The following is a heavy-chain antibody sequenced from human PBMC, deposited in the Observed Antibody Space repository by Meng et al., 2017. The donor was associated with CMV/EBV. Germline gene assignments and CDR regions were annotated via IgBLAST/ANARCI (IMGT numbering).Heavy chain of an antibody. CDR1: GYTFTSYD. Sequence: ASAKVSCKASGYTFTSYDINWLRQATGQGLEWMGWMNPNSGNTGYAQKFQGRVTITRNTSISTAYMELSSLRSEDTAVYYCARGRSDGGKAGKRQFDPWGRGTLVTVSS. J-gene: IGHJ5*02. D-gene: IGHD3-10*01. CDR3: ARGRSDGGKAGKRQFDP. CDR2: MNPNSGNT. V-gene: IGHV1-8*03.